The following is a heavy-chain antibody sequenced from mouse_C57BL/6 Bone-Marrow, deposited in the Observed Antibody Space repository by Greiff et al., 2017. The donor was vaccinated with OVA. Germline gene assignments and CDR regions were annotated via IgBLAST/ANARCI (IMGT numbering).Heavy chain of an antibody. J-gene: IGHJ1*03. V-gene: IGHV1-64*01. CDR1: GYTFTSYW. CDR2: IHPNSGST. Sequence: QVQLQQPGAELVKPGASVKLSCKASGYTFTSYWMHWVKQRPGQGLEWIGMIHPNSGSTNYNEKFKSKATLTVDKSSSTAYMQLSSLTSEDSAVYDCARGLYQRDWYFEVWGTGTTVTVSS. CDR3: ARGLYQRDWYFEV. D-gene: IGHD2-12*01.